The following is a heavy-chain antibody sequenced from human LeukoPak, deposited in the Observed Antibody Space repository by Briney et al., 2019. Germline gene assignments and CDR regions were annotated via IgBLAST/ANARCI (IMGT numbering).Heavy chain of an antibody. CDR2: IDTAGDR. CDR3: ARGGSLYDASYSYYLDV. V-gene: IGHV3-13*01. J-gene: IGHJ6*03. Sequence: GGSLRLSCVATGFSFRKYDMHWVRHSSGKGLEWVSAIDTAGDRSYPVSVKGRFTISRENGKNSLFLQMNNLRAGDAAVYYCARGGSLYDASYSYYLDVWGKGTRVTVSS. CDR1: GFSFRKYD. D-gene: IGHD2/OR15-2a*01.